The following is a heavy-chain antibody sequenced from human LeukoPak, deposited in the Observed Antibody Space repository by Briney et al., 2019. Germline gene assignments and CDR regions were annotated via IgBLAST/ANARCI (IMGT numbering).Heavy chain of an antibody. CDR1: GGSISSGDYY. CDR3: ARDLAVGLPYDAFDI. V-gene: IGHV4-30-2*01. J-gene: IGHJ3*02. CDR2: ISHSGST. D-gene: IGHD1-26*01. Sequence: SETLSLTCTVSGGSISSGDYYWSWIRQPPGKGLEWIGYISHSGSTYYNPSLKSRVTISVDRSKNQFSLKLSSVTAADTAIYYCARDLAVGLPYDAFDIWGQGTMVTVSS.